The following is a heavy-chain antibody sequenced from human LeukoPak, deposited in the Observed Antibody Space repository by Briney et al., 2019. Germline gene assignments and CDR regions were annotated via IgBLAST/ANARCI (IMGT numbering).Heavy chain of an antibody. D-gene: IGHD3-9*01. CDR3: ARHTGYYDILTGYYFSSGNYFDY. Sequence: SETLSLTCTVSGGSISSYYWSWIRQPPGKGLEWIGSIYYSGSTYYNPSLKSRVTISVDTSKNQFSLKLSSVTAADTAVYYCARHTGYYDILTGYYFSSGNYFDYWGQGTLVTVSS. CDR1: GGSISSYY. J-gene: IGHJ4*02. CDR2: IYYSGST. V-gene: IGHV4-39*01.